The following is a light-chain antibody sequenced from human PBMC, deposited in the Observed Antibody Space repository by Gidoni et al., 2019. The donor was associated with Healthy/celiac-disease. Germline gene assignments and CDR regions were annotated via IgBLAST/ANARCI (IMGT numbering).Light chain of an antibody. CDR3: QQSYSTLWT. CDR1: QSISSY. J-gene: IGKJ1*01. V-gene: IGKV1-39*01. CDR2: AAS. Sequence: DIQMTQSPSSLSASVGDRVTITCRASQSISSYLNWYQQKPGKAPTLLIYAASSSQSGVPARFSGSGSGTDFTLTISSLQPEDFATYYCQQSYSTLWTFGQXTKVEIK.